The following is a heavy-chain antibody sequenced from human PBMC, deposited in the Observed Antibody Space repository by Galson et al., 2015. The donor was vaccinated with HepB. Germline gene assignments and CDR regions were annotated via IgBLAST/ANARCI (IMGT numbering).Heavy chain of an antibody. D-gene: IGHD6-19*01. J-gene: IGHJ4*02. V-gene: IGHV5-10-1*01. CDR1: GYSFTSYW. Sequence: QSGAEVKKPGESLRISCKGSGYSFTSYWISWVRQMSGKGLEWMGRIDPSDSYTNYSPSFQGHVTISADKSISTAYLQWSSLKASNTAMYYCARHEGHSSGWYGPLSASDYWGQGTLVTVSS. CDR2: IDPSDSYT. CDR3: ARHEGHSSGWYGPLSASDY.